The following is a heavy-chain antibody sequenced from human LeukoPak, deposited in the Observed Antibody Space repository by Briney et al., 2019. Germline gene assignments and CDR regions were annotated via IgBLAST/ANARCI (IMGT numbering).Heavy chain of an antibody. J-gene: IGHJ4*02. CDR3: ARRLDSSGSHFDY. D-gene: IGHD3-22*01. CDR2: ISGSGGST. Sequence: PGGSLRLSCAASGFTFSSYAMSWVRQAPGKGLEWVSAISGSGGSTYYADSVKGRFTISRDNSKNTLYLQMNSLRAEDTAVYYCARRLDSSGSHFDYWGQGTLVTVSS. V-gene: IGHV3-23*01. CDR1: GFTFSSYA.